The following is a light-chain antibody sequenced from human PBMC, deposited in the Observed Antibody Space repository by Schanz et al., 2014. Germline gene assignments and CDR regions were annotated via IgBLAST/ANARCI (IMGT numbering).Light chain of an antibody. CDR3: SSFTTTDTWV. CDR1: SSDVGSYNL. V-gene: IGLV2-11*01. CDR2: EVS. Sequence: QSALTQPRSVSGSPGQSVTISCTGTSSDVGSYNLVSWYQQHPGKAPKLMIYEVSKRPSGVPDRFSGSKSGNTASLVISGLQAEDEADYYCSSFTTTDTWVFGGGTKLTVL. J-gene: IGLJ3*02.